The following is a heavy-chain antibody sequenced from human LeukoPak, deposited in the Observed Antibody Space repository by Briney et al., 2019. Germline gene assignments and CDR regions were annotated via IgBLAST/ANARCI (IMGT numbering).Heavy chain of an antibody. V-gene: IGHV1-18*01. CDR2: ISSDNGIP. J-gene: IGHJ6*03. Sequence: ASVRASCKASGYSTNRFGVTWVRQAPGQGLEWIGWISSDNGIPRYADKFQGRVSLTTDTSKTTAYMGLRSLRSDDSAVYFCANVAKGRFFFYYMDVWGKGTTVTVSS. D-gene: IGHD2-15*01. CDR3: ANVAKGRFFFYYMDV. CDR1: GYSTNRFG.